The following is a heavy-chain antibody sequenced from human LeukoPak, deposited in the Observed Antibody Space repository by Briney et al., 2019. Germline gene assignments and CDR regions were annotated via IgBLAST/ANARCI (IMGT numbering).Heavy chain of an antibody. CDR2: IFHSGTG. CDR1: GGSISSSNW. Sequence: SETLSLTCAVSGGSISSSNWWSWVRQPPGKGLEWIGEIFHSGTGNYNPSLKSRVTISVDKSNNQFSLRLTSVTAADTAVSYCARISNWFDPWGQGTLVTVSS. J-gene: IGHJ5*02. CDR3: ARISNWFDP. V-gene: IGHV4-4*02.